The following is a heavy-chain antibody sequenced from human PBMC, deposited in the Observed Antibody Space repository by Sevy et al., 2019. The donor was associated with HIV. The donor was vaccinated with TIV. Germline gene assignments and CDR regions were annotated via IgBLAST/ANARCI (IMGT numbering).Heavy chain of an antibody. CDR2: IYHSGST. CDR1: GYSISSGYY. V-gene: IGHV4-38-2*02. J-gene: IGHJ4*02. Sequence: SETLSLTCTVSGYSISSGYYWGWIRQPPGKGLEWIGSIYHSGSTYYNPSLKSRVTISVDTSKNQFSLKLSSVTAADTAVYDCASLPVYYYDSSGYPYYFDYWGQGTLVTVSS. D-gene: IGHD3-22*01. CDR3: ASLPVYYYDSSGYPYYFDY.